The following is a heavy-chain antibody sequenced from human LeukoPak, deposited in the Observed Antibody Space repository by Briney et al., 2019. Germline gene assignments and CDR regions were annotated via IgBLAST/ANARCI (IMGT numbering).Heavy chain of an antibody. D-gene: IGHD1-26*01. CDR1: GYTLTELS. CDR3: ATAPELGSRGNY. Sequence: ASVKVSCKVSGYTLTELSMHWVRQAPGKGLEWMGGFDPEDGETIYAQKFQGRVTMTEDTSTDTAYMELSSLRSEDTAVYYCATAPELGSRGNYWGQGTLVTVSS. V-gene: IGHV1-24*01. CDR2: FDPEDGET. J-gene: IGHJ4*02.